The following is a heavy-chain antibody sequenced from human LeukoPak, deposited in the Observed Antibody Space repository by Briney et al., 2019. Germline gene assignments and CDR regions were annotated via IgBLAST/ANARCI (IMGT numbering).Heavy chain of an antibody. J-gene: IGHJ6*03. D-gene: IGHD3-9*01. V-gene: IGHV4-4*07. CDR2: VYTSGIT. CDR3: ARHNGFDRGYYYYMDV. Sequence: SETLSLTCTVSGGFINSYYWSWIRQPAGKGLEWIGRVYTSGITNYNPSLKSRITMSVDTSKNQFSLKLTSVTAADTAVYYGARHNGFDRGYYYYMDVWGKGTTVTISS. CDR1: GGFINSYY.